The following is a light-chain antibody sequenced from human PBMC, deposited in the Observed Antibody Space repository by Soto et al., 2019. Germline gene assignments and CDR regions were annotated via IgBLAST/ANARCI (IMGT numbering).Light chain of an antibody. J-gene: IGKJ3*01. Sequence: EIVLTQSPGTLSLSPGERATLSCRASQSVSSSYLAWYQQKPGQAPRLLIYGASSRDTGIPDRFSGSGSWTDFTLTISTLEPEDFAVYYCQQYGSSLFTFGPGTKVDI. CDR2: GAS. CDR1: QSVSSSY. CDR3: QQYGSSLFT. V-gene: IGKV3-20*01.